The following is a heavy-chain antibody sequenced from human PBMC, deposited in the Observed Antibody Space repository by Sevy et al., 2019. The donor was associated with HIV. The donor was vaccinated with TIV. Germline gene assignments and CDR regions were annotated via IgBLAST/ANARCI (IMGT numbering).Heavy chain of an antibody. J-gene: IGHJ4*02. Sequence: GGSLRLSCAASGFSFSRYAMHWIRQAPGKGLESVAVISYDKVNTYHSYSVNGRVTISRDNSKNTLYLQMNSLGPEYTAVYYCARDGGGDYFDYWGQGTLVTVSS. D-gene: IGHD2-21*01. CDR3: ARDGGGDYFDY. CDR2: ISYDKVNT. V-gene: IGHV3-30*04. CDR1: GFSFSRYA.